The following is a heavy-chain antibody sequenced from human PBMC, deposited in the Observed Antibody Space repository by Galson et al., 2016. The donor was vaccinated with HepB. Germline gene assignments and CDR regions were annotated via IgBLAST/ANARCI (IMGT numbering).Heavy chain of an antibody. D-gene: IGHD4/OR15-4a*01. CDR3: GRILDYWYGVDV. CDR2: IYHSGPT. Sequence: SETLSLTCGVSDGPISNSHWWTWVRQPPGKGLEWIGEIYHSGPTNYNPSLQSRVTISIDRSKNQFSLKLTSVTAADTAIYYCGRILDYWYGVDVWGQGTTVTVSS. V-gene: IGHV4-4*02. J-gene: IGHJ6*02. CDR1: DGPISNSHW.